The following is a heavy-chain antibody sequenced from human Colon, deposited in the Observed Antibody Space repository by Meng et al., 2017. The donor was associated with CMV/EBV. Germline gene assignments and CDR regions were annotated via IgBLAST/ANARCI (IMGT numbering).Heavy chain of an antibody. V-gene: IGHV3-66*04. CDR2: IYSGGST. Sequence: VPLVAAWGGLVQPGGSLRLSCASSGFTVSSNYMSWVRQAPGKGLEWVSVIYSGGSTYYADSVKGRFTISRDNSKNTLYLQMNSLRAEDTAVYYCASQDYGGSTRDYWGQGTLVTVAS. J-gene: IGHJ4*02. CDR1: GFTVSSNY. CDR3: ASQDYGGSTRDY. D-gene: IGHD4-23*01.